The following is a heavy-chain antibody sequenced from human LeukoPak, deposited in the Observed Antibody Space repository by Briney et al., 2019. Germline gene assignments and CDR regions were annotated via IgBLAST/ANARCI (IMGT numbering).Heavy chain of an antibody. CDR1: GGTFSSYA. Sequence: GASVKVSCKASGGTFSSYAISWVRQAPGQGLEWMGGISAYNGNTNYAQKLQGRVTMTTDTSTSKAYMELRSLRSDDTAVYYCARLEMATIDYWGQGTLVTVSS. J-gene: IGHJ4*02. D-gene: IGHD5-24*01. V-gene: IGHV1-18*01. CDR2: ISAYNGNT. CDR3: ARLEMATIDY.